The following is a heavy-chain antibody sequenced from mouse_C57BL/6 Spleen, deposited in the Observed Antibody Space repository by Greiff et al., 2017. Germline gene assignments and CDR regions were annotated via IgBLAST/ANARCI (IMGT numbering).Heavy chain of an antibody. V-gene: IGHV1-64*01. CDR2: IHPNSGST. CDR3: AREDDYDEGDW. Sequence: VQLQQPGAELVKPGASVKMSCKASGYTFTSYWMHWVKQRPGQGLEWIGVIHPNSGSTNYTEKFKSKATLTVDKSSSTAYMQLSGLTSEDTAVYYGAREDDYDEGDWWGGGTTLTVSA. J-gene: IGHJ2*01. CDR1: GYTFTSYW. D-gene: IGHD2-4*01.